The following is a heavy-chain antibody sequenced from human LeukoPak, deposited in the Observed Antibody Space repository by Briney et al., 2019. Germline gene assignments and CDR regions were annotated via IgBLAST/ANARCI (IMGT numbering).Heavy chain of an antibody. V-gene: IGHV3-30*02. CDR3: AKNYYDSSGSLGY. J-gene: IGHJ4*02. Sequence: HRGGSLRLSCASSGFTFSSYGMHWVRPAPGKGLEWVAFIRYDGSNKYYADSVKGRFTISRDNSKNTLYLQMNSLRAEDTAVYYCAKNYYDSSGSLGYWGQGTLVTVSS. CDR1: GFTFSSYG. CDR2: IRYDGSNK. D-gene: IGHD3-22*01.